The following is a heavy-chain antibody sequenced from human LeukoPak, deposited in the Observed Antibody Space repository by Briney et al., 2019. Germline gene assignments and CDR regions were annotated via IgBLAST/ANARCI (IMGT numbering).Heavy chain of an antibody. CDR1: GFTYSSCW. Sequence: GGTLRLFCAASGFTYSSCWLSWVRQAPGKGLEEVTNKKQDGSEKYCVDSVKGRFTIPRDNAKNSLYLQMNSLRAEDTAVYYCSRPRPGYYMDVWGKGTTVSVSS. CDR2: KKQDGSEK. J-gene: IGHJ6*03. CDR3: SRPRPGYYMDV. V-gene: IGHV3-7*01. D-gene: IGHD3-10*01.